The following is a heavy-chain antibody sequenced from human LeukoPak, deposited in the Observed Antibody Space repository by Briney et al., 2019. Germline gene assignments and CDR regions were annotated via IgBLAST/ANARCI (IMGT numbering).Heavy chain of an antibody. V-gene: IGHV4-34*01. D-gene: IGHD2-15*01. Sequence: SETLSLTCAVYGGSFSGYYWSWIRQPPGKGLEWWGGINHSGSTNYNPSLKSRVTISVDTTKNQLSLKLSSVTAADRAVYYCARINDRDCSGGSCYWVSSGLLFDYWGQGTLVTVSS. CDR1: GGSFSGYY. CDR2: INHSGST. CDR3: ARINDRDCSGGSCYWVSSGLLFDY. J-gene: IGHJ4*02.